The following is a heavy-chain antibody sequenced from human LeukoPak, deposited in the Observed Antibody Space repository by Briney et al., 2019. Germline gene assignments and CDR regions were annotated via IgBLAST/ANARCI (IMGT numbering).Heavy chain of an antibody. J-gene: IGHJ4*02. CDR3: ARVSKEQWLAPDYFDY. V-gene: IGHV7-4-1*02. CDR1: GYTFTSYA. Sequence: ASVKVSCKASGYTFTSYAMNWVRQAPGQGLEWMGWINTNPGNPTYAQGFTGRFVFSLDTSVSTAYLQISSLKAEDTAVYYCARVSKEQWLAPDYFDYWGQGTLVTVSS. D-gene: IGHD6-19*01. CDR2: INTNPGNP.